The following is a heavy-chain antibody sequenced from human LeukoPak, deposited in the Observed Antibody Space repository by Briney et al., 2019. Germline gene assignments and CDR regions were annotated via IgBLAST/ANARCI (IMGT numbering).Heavy chain of an antibody. CDR3: ARDKNLGNYSDY. D-gene: IGHD1-14*01. V-gene: IGHV1-69*06. J-gene: IGHJ4*02. Sequence: SVKVSCKASGYTFSSYAISWVRQAPGQGLEWMGGIIPIFGTANYAQKFQGRVTITADKSTSTAYMELSSLRSEDTAVYYCARDKNLGNYSDYWGQGTLVTVSS. CDR1: GYTFSSYA. CDR2: IIPIFGTA.